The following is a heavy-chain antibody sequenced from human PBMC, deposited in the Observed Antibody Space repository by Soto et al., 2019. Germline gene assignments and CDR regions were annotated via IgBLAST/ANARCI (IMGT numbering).Heavy chain of an antibody. CDR3: ATEPFDY. J-gene: IGHJ4*02. Sequence: GGCRRRSCAPWGLDFGVYPMNWVRQAPGKGLEWGSYIGARAFPIYSADSVRGRFAMSRDNANNSVFLQMHSLRAEDTAQYFCATEPFDYWGRGALVTVSS. V-gene: IGHV3-48*04. CDR1: GLDFGVYP. CDR2: IGARAFPI.